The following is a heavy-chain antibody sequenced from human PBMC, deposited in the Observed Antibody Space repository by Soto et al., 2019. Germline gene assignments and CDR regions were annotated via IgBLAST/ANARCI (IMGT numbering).Heavy chain of an antibody. J-gene: IGHJ5*02. D-gene: IGHD1-26*01. CDR3: AKNQGVELVPLATVDWFDP. Sequence: SCKASGGTFSSYAISWVRQAPGKGLEWISSISGSGFKKYYADSVKGRFTISRDNSKSTVYLELNNLSAEDTAVYHCAKNQGVELVPLATVDWFDPWGQGSVVTVSS. CDR1: GGTFSSYA. CDR2: ISGSGFKK. V-gene: IGHV3-23*01.